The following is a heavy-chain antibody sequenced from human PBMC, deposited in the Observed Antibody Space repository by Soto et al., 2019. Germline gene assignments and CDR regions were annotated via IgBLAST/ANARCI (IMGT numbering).Heavy chain of an antibody. CDR3: ARASEXGY. J-gene: IGHJ4*02. CDR2: ISAYNGNT. CDR1: GYTFTSYG. V-gene: IGHV1-18*01. Sequence: ASVKVSCKASGYTFTSYGISWVRQAPGQGLEWMGWISAYNGNTNYAQKFQGRVTMTRNTSISTAYMELSSLRSEDTAVYYCARASEXGYWGQGTLVTVSS.